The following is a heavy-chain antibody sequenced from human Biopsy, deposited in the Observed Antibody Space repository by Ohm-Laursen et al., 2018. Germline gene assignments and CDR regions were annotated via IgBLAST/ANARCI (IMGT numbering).Heavy chain of an antibody. V-gene: IGHV4-59*01. CDR3: ARDSGILNYGNFKYYHYYGMDV. D-gene: IGHD4-11*01. CDR1: GASFSGDY. CDR2: ISEGGST. J-gene: IGHJ6*02. Sequence: VTLSLTCTVSGASFSGDYWSWIPQSPGRGLEWIGSISEGGSTYYNPSLRGRATISEDASKNQFSLKLSSVTAADTAVYYCARDSGILNYGNFKYYHYYGMDVWGQGTKVTVSS.